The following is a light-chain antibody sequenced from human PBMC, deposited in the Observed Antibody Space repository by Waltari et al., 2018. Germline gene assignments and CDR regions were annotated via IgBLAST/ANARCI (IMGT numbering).Light chain of an antibody. CDR3: SSYTSSNTVI. CDR1: SSDVGGYNY. CDR2: DVS. V-gene: IGLV2-14*01. Sequence: QSALTQPASVSGSPGQSITISCTGTSSDVGGYNYVSWYQQYPGKVPKLMIYDVSKWPSGFFNRCSGAKSGNTASLTISALQAEDEADYYCSSYTSSNTVIFGGGTKLTVL. J-gene: IGLJ2*01.